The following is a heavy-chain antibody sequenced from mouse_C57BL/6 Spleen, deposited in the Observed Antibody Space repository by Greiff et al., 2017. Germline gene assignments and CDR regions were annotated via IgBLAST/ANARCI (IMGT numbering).Heavy chain of an antibody. CDR3: AKDHYYGSSTWYFDV. V-gene: IGHV2-5*01. J-gene: IGHJ1*03. CDR1: GFSLTSYG. CDR2: IWRGGST. D-gene: IGHD1-1*01. Sequence: VQLQQSGPGLVQPSQSLSITCTVSGFSLTSYGVHWVRQSPGKGLEWLGVIWRGGSTDYNAAFMSRLSITKDNSKSQVFFKMNSLQADDTAIYYCAKDHYYGSSTWYFDVWGTGTTVTVSS.